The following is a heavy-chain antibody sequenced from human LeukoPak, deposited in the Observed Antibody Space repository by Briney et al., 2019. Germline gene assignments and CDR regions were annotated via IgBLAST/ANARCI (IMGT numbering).Heavy chain of an antibody. V-gene: IGHV1-8*01. Sequence: ASVKVSCKASGYTFTSYDINWVRQATGQGLEWMGWMNPNSGNTGYARKFQGRVTMTRNTSISTAYMELSSLRSEDTAVYYCARGLDDVLLWLGELFSSHNWFDPWGQGTPVTVSS. CDR2: MNPNSGNT. CDR3: ARGLDDVLLWLGELFSSHNWFDP. J-gene: IGHJ5*02. D-gene: IGHD3-10*01. CDR1: GYTFTSYD.